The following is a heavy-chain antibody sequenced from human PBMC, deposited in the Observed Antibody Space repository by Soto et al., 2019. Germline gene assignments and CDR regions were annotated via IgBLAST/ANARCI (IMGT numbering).Heavy chain of an antibody. D-gene: IGHD3-10*01. Sequence: SETLSLTCTVSGASISSYYWSWIRQPAGKGLEWIGRIDTSGSTNYNPSLKSRVTMSVDTPKNQFTLKLSSVTAADTAVYYCARDNDFGGFPLDYWGQGTLVTVSS. CDR2: IDTSGST. V-gene: IGHV4-4*07. J-gene: IGHJ4*02. CDR3: ARDNDFGGFPLDY. CDR1: GASISSYY.